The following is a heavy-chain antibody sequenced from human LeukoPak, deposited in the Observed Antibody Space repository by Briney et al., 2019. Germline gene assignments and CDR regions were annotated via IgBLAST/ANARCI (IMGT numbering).Heavy chain of an antibody. Sequence: GGSLRLSCAASGFTLSSYWMTWVRQAPGKGLEWVGNINQDGSEKYYVDSVKGRFTISRDNAKNSLYLQMNSLRAEDTAVYYGARGGSYSPYWGQGTLVTVSS. CDR1: GFTLSSYW. CDR3: ARGGSYSPY. CDR2: INQDGSEK. D-gene: IGHD1-26*01. V-gene: IGHV3-7*04. J-gene: IGHJ4*02.